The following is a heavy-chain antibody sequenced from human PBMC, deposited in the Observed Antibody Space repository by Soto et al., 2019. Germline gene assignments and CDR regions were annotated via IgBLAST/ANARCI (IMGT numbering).Heavy chain of an antibody. CDR1: GFTFSIYS. CDR3: ARDLAYSGYDYGFLAVAGRAYYFDY. Sequence: GGSLRLSCAASGFTFSIYSMNWVRQAPGKGLEWVSSISSSSSYIYYADSVKGRFTISRDNAKNSLYLQMNSLRAEDTAVYYCARDLAYSGYDYGFLAVAGRAYYFDYWGQGTLVTVSS. D-gene: IGHD5-12*01. J-gene: IGHJ4*02. CDR2: ISSSSSYI. V-gene: IGHV3-21*01.